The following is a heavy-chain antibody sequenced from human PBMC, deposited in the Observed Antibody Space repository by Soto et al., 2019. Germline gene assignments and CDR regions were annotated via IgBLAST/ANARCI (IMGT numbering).Heavy chain of an antibody. V-gene: IGHV5-51*01. Sequence: GESLKISCKGSGYSFTSYWIGWVRQMPGKGLEWMGIIYPGDSDTRYSPSFQGQVTISADKSISTAYLQWSSLKASDTAMYYCARHFDRNQHTLYYYGMDVWGQGDTVTVSS. CDR1: GYSFTSYW. CDR2: IYPGDSDT. D-gene: IGHD3-9*01. J-gene: IGHJ6*02. CDR3: ARHFDRNQHTLYYYGMDV.